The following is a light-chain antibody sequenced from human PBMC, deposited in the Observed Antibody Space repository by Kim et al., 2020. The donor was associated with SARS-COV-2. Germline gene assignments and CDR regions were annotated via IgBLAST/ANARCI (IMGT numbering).Light chain of an antibody. CDR2: GAS. Sequence: ELVMPQSPATLSVSPGERATLSCRASQSVSSNLAWYQQKPGQAPRLLIYGASTRATGIPARFSGSGSGTEFTLTISSLQSEDFAVYYCQQYNNWLRGTVGQGTKVDIK. J-gene: IGKJ1*01. CDR3: QQYNNWLRGT. V-gene: IGKV3-15*01. CDR1: QSVSSN.